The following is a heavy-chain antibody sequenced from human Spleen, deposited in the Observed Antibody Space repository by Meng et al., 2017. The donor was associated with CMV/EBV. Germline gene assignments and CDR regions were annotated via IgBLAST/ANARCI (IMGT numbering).Heavy chain of an antibody. CDR2: IYYSGST. J-gene: IGHJ6*02. D-gene: IGHD6-19*01. CDR3: ASDRSHYHYYCGMDV. CDR1: GGSVSSGSYY. Sequence: SETLSLTCTVSGGSVSSGSYYWSWIRQPPGKGLEWIGYIYYSGSTNYNPSLKSRVTISVDTSKNQFSLKLSSVTAADAAVYYCASDRSHYHYYCGMDVWGQGTTVTVSS. V-gene: IGHV4-61*01.